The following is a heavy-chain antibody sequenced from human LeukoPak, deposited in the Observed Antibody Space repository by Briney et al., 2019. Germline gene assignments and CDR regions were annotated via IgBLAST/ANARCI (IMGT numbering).Heavy chain of an antibody. J-gene: IGHJ4*02. CDR2: IYYSGST. V-gene: IGHV4-61*05. D-gene: IGHD5-18*01. CDR1: GGSISSSSYY. CDR3: ARGGDTAMVLN. Sequence: SETLSLTCTVSGGSISSSSYYWGWIRQPPGMGLEWIGYIYYSGSTNYNPSLKSRVTISVDTSKNQFSLKLSSVTAADTAVYYCARGGDTAMVLNWGQGTLVTVSS.